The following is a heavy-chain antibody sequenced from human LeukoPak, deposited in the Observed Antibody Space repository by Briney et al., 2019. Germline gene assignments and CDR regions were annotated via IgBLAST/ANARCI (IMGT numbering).Heavy chain of an antibody. CDR1: GFTFSRFE. CDR3: AELGITMIGGV. D-gene: IGHD3-10*02. V-gene: IGHV3-48*03. CDR2: ISHSGSTI. J-gene: IGHJ6*04. Sequence: GGSLRLSCAASGFTFSRFEMNWVRQAPGKGLEWVSYISHSGSTIYYADSVKGRFTISRDNAKNSLYLQMNSLRAEDTAVYYCAELGITMIGGVWGKGTTVTISS.